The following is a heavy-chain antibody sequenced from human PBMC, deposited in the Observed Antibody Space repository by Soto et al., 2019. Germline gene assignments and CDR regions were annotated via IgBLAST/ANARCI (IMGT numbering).Heavy chain of an antibody. D-gene: IGHD1-26*01. V-gene: IGHV5-10-1*01. Sequence: GESLTISCQVSGYRFTSYWLTWVRQVPGKGLACLGRIAPRDSHTNYSPSFQGHVTISGDKSINTAYVQWNSLKASDTAIYYCARVGATTLHYFDSWGQGTLVTVSS. J-gene: IGHJ4*02. CDR1: GYRFTSYW. CDR3: ARVGATTLHYFDS. CDR2: IAPRDSHT.